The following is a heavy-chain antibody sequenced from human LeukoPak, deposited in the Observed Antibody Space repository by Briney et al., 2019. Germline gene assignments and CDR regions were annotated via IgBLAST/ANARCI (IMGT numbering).Heavy chain of an antibody. CDR1: GFTFSSYA. CDR3: ARDGAYSTIFY. CDR2: ISGSGAST. D-gene: IGHD3-3*01. Sequence: PGGSLRLSCAASGFTFSSYAMSWVRQAPGKGLEWVSAISGSGASTSHADSVKGRFTISRDNSKNTLYLQMNSLRAEDTAVYHCARDGAYSTIFYWGQGTLVTVSS. J-gene: IGHJ4*01. V-gene: IGHV3-23*01.